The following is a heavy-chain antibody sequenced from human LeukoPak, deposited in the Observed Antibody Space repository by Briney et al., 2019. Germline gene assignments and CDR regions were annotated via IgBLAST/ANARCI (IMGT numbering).Heavy chain of an antibody. CDR2: ISGDSTYI. CDR3: ARVSGRLERQSDLDY. V-gene: IGHV3-21*01. CDR1: GFTFASYS. Sequence: GGSLRLSCAASGFTFASYSMNWVRQAPGKGLEWVSSISGDSTYIYNAGSVKGRFTISRDNAQASLYLQMISLRADDTAVYYCARVSGRLERQSDLDYWGQGTLAVVSS. J-gene: IGHJ4*02. D-gene: IGHD1-1*01.